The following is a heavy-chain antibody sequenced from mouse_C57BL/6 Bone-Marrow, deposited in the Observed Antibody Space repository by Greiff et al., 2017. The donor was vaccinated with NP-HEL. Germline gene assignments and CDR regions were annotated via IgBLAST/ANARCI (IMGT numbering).Heavy chain of an antibody. J-gene: IGHJ4*01. Sequence: LQQSGAELVRPGASVKMSCKASGYTFTSYNMHWVKQTPRQGLEWIGAIYPGNGDTSYNQKFKGKATLTVDKSSSTAYMQLSSLTSEDSAVYFCARGYYGPHYYAMDYWGQGTSVTVSS. CDR2: IYPGNGDT. D-gene: IGHD1-1*01. CDR3: ARGYYGPHYYAMDY. CDR1: GYTFTSYN. V-gene: IGHV1-12*01.